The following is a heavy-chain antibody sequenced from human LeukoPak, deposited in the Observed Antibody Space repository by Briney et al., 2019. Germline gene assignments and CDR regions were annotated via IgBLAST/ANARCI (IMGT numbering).Heavy chain of an antibody. J-gene: IGHJ6*03. CDR2: IYYSGST. V-gene: IGHV4-59*01. CDR3: ARLYSSGWYFGYYYMDV. Sequence: SETLSLTCTVSGGSISSYYWSWIRQPPGKGLEWIGYIYYSGSTNYNPSLKSRVTISVDTSKNQFSLKLSSVTAADTAVYYCARLYSSGWYFGYYYMDVWGKGTTVTVSS. D-gene: IGHD6-19*01. CDR1: GGSISSYY.